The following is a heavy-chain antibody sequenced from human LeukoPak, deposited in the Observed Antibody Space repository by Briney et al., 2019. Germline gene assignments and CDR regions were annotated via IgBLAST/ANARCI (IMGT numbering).Heavy chain of an antibody. CDR2: IYSGGST. J-gene: IGHJ4*02. Sequence: SGGSLRLSCAASGFTFSSYWMHWVRQAPGKGLEWVSVIYSGGSTYYTDSVKGRFTISRDNSKNTLYLQMNSLRAEDTAVYYCARGSLWTNYWGQGTLVTVSS. V-gene: IGHV3-66*01. CDR3: ARGSLWTNY. D-gene: IGHD3-10*01. CDR1: GFTFSSYW.